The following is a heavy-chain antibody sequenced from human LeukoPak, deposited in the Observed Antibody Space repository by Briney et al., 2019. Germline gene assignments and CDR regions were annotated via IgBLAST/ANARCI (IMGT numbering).Heavy chain of an antibody. J-gene: IGHJ3*02. CDR3: ARPDYGGNRGAFDI. Sequence: ASVPVSCKASGYKFNTYGISWVRQAPGQGLEWMGWISAYNGKTDYAQKFQGRVTMTTDTSTSTAYMELRSLRSDDTAVYYCARPDYGGNRGAFDIWGQGTMVTVSS. CDR2: ISAYNGKT. D-gene: IGHD4-23*01. V-gene: IGHV1-18*01. CDR1: GYKFNTYG.